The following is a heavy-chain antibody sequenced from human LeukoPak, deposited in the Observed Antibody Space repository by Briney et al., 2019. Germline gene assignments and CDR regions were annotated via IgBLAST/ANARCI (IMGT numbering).Heavy chain of an antibody. J-gene: IGHJ4*02. CDR1: GFTVSSNY. V-gene: IGHV3-66*01. D-gene: IGHD2-15*01. CDR2: IYSGGST. CDR3: ARVTLGYCSGGSCSDYFDY. Sequence: GGSLRLSCAGSGFTVSSNYMSWVRRAPGKGLEWVSVIYSGGSTYYAESVKGRFTISRDNSKNTLYLQMNSLRAEDTAVYYCARVTLGYCSGGSCSDYFDYWGQGTLVTVSS.